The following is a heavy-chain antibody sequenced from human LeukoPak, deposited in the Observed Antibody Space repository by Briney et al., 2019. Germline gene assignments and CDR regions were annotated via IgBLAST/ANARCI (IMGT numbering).Heavy chain of an antibody. CDR3: ARVPVGATFFDY. CDR1: GYTFTSYD. D-gene: IGHD1-26*01. CDR2: MNPNSGNT. J-gene: IGHJ4*02. Sequence: ASVKVFCKASGYTFTSYDINWVRQATGQGLEWMGWMNPNSGNTGYAQKFQGRVTMTRNTSISTAYMELSSLRSEDTAVYYCARVPVGATFFDYWGQGTLVTVSS. V-gene: IGHV1-8*01.